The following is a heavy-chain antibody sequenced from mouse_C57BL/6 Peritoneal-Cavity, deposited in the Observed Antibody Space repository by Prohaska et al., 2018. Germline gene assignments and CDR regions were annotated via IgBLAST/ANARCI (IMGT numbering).Heavy chain of an antibody. Sequence: QVQLQQPVAELVMPGASVKLSCKASGYTFTSYWMHWVKQRPGKGLEWIGEIDPSDSYTNYNQKFKGKATLTVDKSSSTAYMQLSSLTDEDSAVYYCERMDGHFEYWGQGTTLTVSS. V-gene: IGHV1-69*01. CDR2: IDPSDSYT. J-gene: IGHJ2*01. D-gene: IGHD1-1*01. CDR3: ERMDGHFEY. CDR1: GYTFTSYW.